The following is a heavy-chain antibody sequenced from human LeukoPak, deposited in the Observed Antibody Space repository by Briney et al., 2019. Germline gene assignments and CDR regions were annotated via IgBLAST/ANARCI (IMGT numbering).Heavy chain of an antibody. CDR3: ASLLRALVAFDI. Sequence: SETLSLTCTVSGGSISSYYWSWIRQPPGKGLEWIGYIYYSGSTNHNPSLKSRVTISVDTSKNQFSLKLSSVTAADTAVYYCASLLRALVAFDIWGQGTLVTVSS. V-gene: IGHV4-59*01. D-gene: IGHD1-26*01. CDR1: GGSISSYY. J-gene: IGHJ3*02. CDR2: IYYSGST.